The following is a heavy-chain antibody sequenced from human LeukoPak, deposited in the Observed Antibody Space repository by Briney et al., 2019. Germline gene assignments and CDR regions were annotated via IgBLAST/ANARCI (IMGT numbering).Heavy chain of an antibody. CDR2: INSDGSST. J-gene: IGHJ4*02. CDR3: ARESVGWFGELLYDY. CDR1: GFTFRNYW. V-gene: IGHV3-74*01. D-gene: IGHD3-10*01. Sequence: GGSLRLSCAASGFTFRNYWMSWVRQAPGKGLVWVSRINSDGSSTSYADSVKGRFTISRDSAKNTLYLQMNSLRAEDTAVYYCARESVGWFGELLYDYWGQGTLVTVSS.